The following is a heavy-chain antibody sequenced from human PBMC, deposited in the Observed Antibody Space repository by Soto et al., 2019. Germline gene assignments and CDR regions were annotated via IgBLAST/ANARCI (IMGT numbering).Heavy chain of an antibody. J-gene: IGHJ5*02. CDR1: GGSISTGGYY. CDR2: IYNNATT. CDR3: ARDPSP. Sequence: QVQLQESGPGLVKPSQTLSLTCTVSGGSISTGGYYWSWIRQHPGKGLEWIGYIYNNATTYYNPSLKSLVTISVDTSKNQFSLKLSSVTVADTAVYYCARDPSPWGQGALVNVSS. V-gene: IGHV4-31*01.